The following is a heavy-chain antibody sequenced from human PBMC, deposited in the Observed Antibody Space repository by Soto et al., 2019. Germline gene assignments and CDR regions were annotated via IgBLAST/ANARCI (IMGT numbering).Heavy chain of an antibody. CDR2: IYYSGST. Sequence: PSETLSLTCTVSGGSISSSKNSWGWIRQPPGKGLEWIGTIYYSGSTYYNPSLKSRVSISVDTSKNQFSLNLRSVTAADTAVYYCMTANTHYDILTGFYEEEFDYWGQGTLVTVSS. V-gene: IGHV4-39*01. CDR3: MTANTHYDILTGFYEEEFDY. J-gene: IGHJ4*02. CDR1: GGSISSSKNS. D-gene: IGHD3-9*01.